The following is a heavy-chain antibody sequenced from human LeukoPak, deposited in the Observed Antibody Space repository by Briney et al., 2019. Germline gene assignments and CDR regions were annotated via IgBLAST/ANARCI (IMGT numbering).Heavy chain of an antibody. V-gene: IGHV1-18*04. J-gene: IGHJ4*02. CDR2: VSPNNGNT. D-gene: IGHD5-12*01. CDR3: ARSPGRYSGYNWYFDY. CDR1: GYSFSTYG. Sequence: PLASVKVSRKTSGYSFSTYGIHWLRQAPGQGLEWVGWVSPNNGNTHYAQRVQGRVSMTPDTPTGTASMELRSLRSDDTAVYYCARSPGRYSGYNWYFDYWGQGTLVTVSS.